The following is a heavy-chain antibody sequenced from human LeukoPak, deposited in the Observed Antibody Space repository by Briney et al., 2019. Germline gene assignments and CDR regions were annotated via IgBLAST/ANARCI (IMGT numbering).Heavy chain of an antibody. D-gene: IGHD3-10*01. CDR1: GYTFTSYA. V-gene: IGHV7-4-1*02. Sequence: GASVKVSCKASGYTFTSYAMNLVRQAPGQGFEWMGWINTNTGNPTYAQGFTGRFVFSLDTSVSTAYLQISSLKAEDTAVYYCARDSYYYGSGSYPGYWGQGTLVTVSS. CDR2: INTNTGNP. CDR3: ARDSYYYGSGSYPGY. J-gene: IGHJ4*02.